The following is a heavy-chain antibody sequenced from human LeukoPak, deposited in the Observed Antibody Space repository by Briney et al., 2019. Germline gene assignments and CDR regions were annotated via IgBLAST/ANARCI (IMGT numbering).Heavy chain of an antibody. V-gene: IGHV3-48*03. CDR3: ARGGTLEYFQH. CDR1: GFTFSSYE. CDR2: ISSSGSTI. Sequence: PGGSRRLSCAASGFTFSSYEMNWVRQAPGKGLEWVSYISSSGSTIYYADSVKGRFTISRDNAKNSLYLQMNSLRAEDTAVYYCARGGTLEYFQHWGQGTLVTVSS. J-gene: IGHJ1*01.